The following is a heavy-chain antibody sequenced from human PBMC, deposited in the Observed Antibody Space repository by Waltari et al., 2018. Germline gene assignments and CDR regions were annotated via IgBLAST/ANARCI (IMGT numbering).Heavy chain of an antibody. J-gene: IGHJ5*02. D-gene: IGHD2-21*01. CDR2: ISGNNGHT. CDR3: ARERHRLMEEGYLMALDP. CDR1: GYTLSDYG. V-gene: IGHV1-18*01. Sequence: QVQLVQSGAAVKKPGASVKVSCKASGYTLSDYGISWVRPAPGQGLEWMGWISGNNGHTNHAQKFQGRLIMTEDTSATTVYMELTYLTSDDTAVYYCARERHRLMEEGYLMALDPWGQGTLVTVSS.